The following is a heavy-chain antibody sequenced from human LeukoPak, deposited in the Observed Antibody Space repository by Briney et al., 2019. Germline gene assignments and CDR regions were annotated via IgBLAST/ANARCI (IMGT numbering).Heavy chain of an antibody. CDR2: IIPIFGTA. J-gene: IGHJ5*02. Sequence: GASVKVSCKASGYTFTSYDINWVRQAPGQGLEWMGGIIPIFGTANYAQKFQGRVTITADESTSTAYMEPSSLRSEDTAVYYCTSTGSSSWYSKHGWFDPWGQGTLVTVSS. V-gene: IGHV1-69*13. CDR1: GYTFTSYD. CDR3: TSTGSSSWYSKHGWFDP. D-gene: IGHD6-13*01.